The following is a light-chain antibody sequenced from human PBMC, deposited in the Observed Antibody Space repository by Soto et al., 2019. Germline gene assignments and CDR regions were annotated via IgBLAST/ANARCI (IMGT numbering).Light chain of an antibody. CDR1: QTVSSK. Sequence: EIVMTQSPATLSVSPGDRATLSCRASQTVSSKLAWYQQKPGQAPRLLIYGASIMNTGIPARFSGSGSGTEFTLTISSLQSEDFAVNYCQQYNNWPPWTFGQGTKVEIK. CDR2: GAS. V-gene: IGKV3D-15*01. J-gene: IGKJ1*01. CDR3: QQYNNWPPWT.